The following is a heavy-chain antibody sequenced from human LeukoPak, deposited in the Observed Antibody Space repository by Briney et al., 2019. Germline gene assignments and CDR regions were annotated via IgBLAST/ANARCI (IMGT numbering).Heavy chain of an antibody. CDR2: IYYSGST. CDR1: GGSISSGDYY. CDR3: ARGDFWSGYVPSWFDP. Sequence: SETLSLTCTVYGGSISSGDYYWGWIREPRGKGLEWIGYIYYSGSTYYNPSLKSRVTISVYTSKNQFSLKLSSVTAADTAVYYCARGDFWSGYVPSWFDPWGQGTLVTVSS. V-gene: IGHV4-30-4*08. D-gene: IGHD3-3*01. J-gene: IGHJ5*02.